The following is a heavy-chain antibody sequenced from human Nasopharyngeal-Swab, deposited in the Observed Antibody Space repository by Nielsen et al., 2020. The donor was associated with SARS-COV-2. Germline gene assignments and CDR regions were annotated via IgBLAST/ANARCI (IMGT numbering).Heavy chain of an antibody. CDR1: GFTFSSYS. CDR3: ARDDSSGYYSFFDY. Sequence: GGSLRLSCAASGFTFSSYSMNWVRQAPGKGLEWVSYISSSSSTIYYADSVKGRFTISRDNAKNSLYLQMNSLRDEDTAVYYCARDDSSGYYSFFDYWGQGTLVTVSS. V-gene: IGHV3-48*02. J-gene: IGHJ4*02. D-gene: IGHD3-22*01. CDR2: ISSSSSTI.